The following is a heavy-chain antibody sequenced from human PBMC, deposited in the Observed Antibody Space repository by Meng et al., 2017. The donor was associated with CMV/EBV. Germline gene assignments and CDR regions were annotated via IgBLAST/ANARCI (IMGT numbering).Heavy chain of an antibody. CDR2: ISAYNGNT. CDR1: GYTFTSYG. CDR3: ARDLAAAATGYFQY. V-gene: IGHV1-18*01. Sequence: ASVKVSCKASGYTFTSYGISWVRQAPGQGLEWMGWISAYNGNTNYAQKLQGRVTMTTDTSTSTAYMELRSLRSDDTAVYYCARDLAAAATGYFQYWGQGTLVTVSS. J-gene: IGHJ1*01. D-gene: IGHD6-13*01.